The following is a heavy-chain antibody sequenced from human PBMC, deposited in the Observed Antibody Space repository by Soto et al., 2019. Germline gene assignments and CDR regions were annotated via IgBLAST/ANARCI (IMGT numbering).Heavy chain of an antibody. J-gene: IGHJ5*02. V-gene: IGHV4-59*01. D-gene: IGHD3-9*01. CDR2: IHYTGNT. CDR3: AAGDYPTGFSYREIKWFDP. CDR1: SGSISSDY. Sequence: PSETLSLTCTVSSGSISSDYWSWIRQPPGKGLEWIGYIHYTGNTNSNPSLKGRVTLSIDPSWNQFSLKLRSVTAADTAVYYCAAGDYPTGFSYREIKWFDPWDQGTLVTVS.